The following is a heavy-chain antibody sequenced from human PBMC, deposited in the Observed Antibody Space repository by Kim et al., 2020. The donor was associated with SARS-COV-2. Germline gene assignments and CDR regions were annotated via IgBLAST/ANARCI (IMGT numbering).Heavy chain of an antibody. CDR1: GFTFSSYG. Sequence: GGSLRLSCAASGFTFSSYGMHWVRQAPGKGLEWVAVISYDGSNKYYADSVKGRFTISRDNPKNTLYLQMNSLRAEDTAVYYCAKTGYSSRKVGYFDYWG. J-gene: IGHJ4*01. D-gene: IGHD6-13*01. CDR3: AKTGYSSRKVGYFDY. V-gene: IGHV3-30*18. CDR2: ISYDGSNK.